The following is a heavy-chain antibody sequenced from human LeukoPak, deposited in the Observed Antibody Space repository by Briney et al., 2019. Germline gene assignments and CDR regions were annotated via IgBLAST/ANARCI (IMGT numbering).Heavy chain of an antibody. CDR1: GGSISSSSYY. D-gene: IGHD3/OR15-3a*01. Sequence: SETLSLPCTVSGGSISSSSYYWGWIRQPPGKGLEWIGSMYSSGGTYYNPSLKSRVIIFEDTSKNQFSLKLSSVTAADTAVYYCARGWTYMDVWGKGTTVTISS. CDR2: MYSSGGT. V-gene: IGHV4-39*01. J-gene: IGHJ6*03. CDR3: ARGWTYMDV.